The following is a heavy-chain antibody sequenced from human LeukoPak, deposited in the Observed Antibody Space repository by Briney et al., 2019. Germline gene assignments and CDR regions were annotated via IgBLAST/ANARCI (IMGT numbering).Heavy chain of an antibody. CDR1: GFTFSSYA. CDR2: VSGSGGST. Sequence: GGSLRLSCAASGFTFSSYAMSWVRQAPGKGLEWVSAVSGSGGSTYYADSVKGRFTISRDNSKNTLYLQMSSLRAEDTAVYYCAKGTYYDFWSGYYTGDIFDYWGQGTLVTVSS. V-gene: IGHV3-23*01. J-gene: IGHJ4*02. CDR3: AKGTYYDFWSGYYTGDIFDY. D-gene: IGHD3-3*01.